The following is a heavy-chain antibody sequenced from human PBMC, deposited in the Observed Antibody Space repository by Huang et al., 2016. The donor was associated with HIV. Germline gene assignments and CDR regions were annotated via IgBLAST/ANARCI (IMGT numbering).Heavy chain of an antibody. CDR3: ATLGAAADDF. CDR1: GASISSHS. Sequence: QVQLQESGPRLAKPSETLSLICSVSGASISSHSWSWIRQPPGRGLEWLGTLYSNGITDYNPSLKSRVTTSVDTSKSQFSLKLTSLTATDTAVYYCATLGAAADDFWGQGTLVTVSS. CDR2: LYSNGIT. J-gene: IGHJ4*02. D-gene: IGHD6-25*01. V-gene: IGHV4-59*11.